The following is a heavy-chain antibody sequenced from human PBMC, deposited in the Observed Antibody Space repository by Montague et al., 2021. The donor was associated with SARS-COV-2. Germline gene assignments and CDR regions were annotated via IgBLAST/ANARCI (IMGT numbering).Heavy chain of an antibody. CDR2: IHYSGT. V-gene: IGHV4-39*07. CDR3: ARSLISASGTGSNFDS. CDR1: GGPISDSNYL. D-gene: IGHD6-13*01. J-gene: IGHJ4*02. Sequence: SETLSLTCTVSGGPISDSNYLWGWIRQPSGKGLEWIGDIHYSGTYYNPSLRSRVTMSRDLSENQFSLRLRSVTAADTALYYCARSLISASGTGSNFDSWGQGTLVAVSS.